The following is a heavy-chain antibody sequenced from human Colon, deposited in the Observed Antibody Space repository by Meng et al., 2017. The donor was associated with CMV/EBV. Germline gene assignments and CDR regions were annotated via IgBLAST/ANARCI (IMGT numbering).Heavy chain of an antibody. J-gene: IGHJ5*02. Sequence: GESLKISCAASKFTVSSNEMNWVRQAPGKGLEWVSSISGGSTYYADSVKGRFTVSRDTSKNTLYLHMNSLRPEDTAVYYCARGYSNCFDPWGQGTQVTVSS. CDR3: ARGYSNCFDP. V-gene: IGHV3-38-3*01. CDR2: ISGGST. D-gene: IGHD5-12*01. CDR1: KFTVSSNE.